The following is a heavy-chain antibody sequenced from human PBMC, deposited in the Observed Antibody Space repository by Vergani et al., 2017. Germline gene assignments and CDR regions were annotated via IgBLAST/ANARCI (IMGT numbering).Heavy chain of an antibody. V-gene: IGHV3-30*01. CDR2: ISYDGSNK. CDR3: AMDAGWENYYYYYGMDV. CDR1: GFTFSSYA. D-gene: IGHD6-19*01. J-gene: IGHJ6*02. Sequence: QVQLVESGGGVVQPGRSLRLSCAASGFTFSSYAMHWVRQAPGKGLEWVAVISYDGSNKYYADSVKGRFTISRDNSKNTLYLQMNSLRAEYTTVYDCAMDAGWENYYYYYGMDVWGQGTTVTVSS.